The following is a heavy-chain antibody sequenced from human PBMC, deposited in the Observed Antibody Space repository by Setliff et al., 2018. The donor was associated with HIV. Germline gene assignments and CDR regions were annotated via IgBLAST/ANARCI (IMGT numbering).Heavy chain of an antibody. CDR3: ARGMAIFGVPERWFDH. CDR2: IYYSGST. V-gene: IGHV4-39*01. CDR1: GGSISSGGYY. Sequence: PSETLSLTCTVSGGSISSGGYYWGWIRQPPGKGLEWIGSIYYSGSTYYNPSLKSRVTISVNTSKNQFSLKLSSVTAADTAVYYCARGMAIFGVPERWFDHWGQGILVTVSS. D-gene: IGHD3-3*01. J-gene: IGHJ5*02.